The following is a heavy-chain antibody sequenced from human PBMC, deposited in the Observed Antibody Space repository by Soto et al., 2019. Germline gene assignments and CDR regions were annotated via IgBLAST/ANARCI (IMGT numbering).Heavy chain of an antibody. CDR3: AKAYSGPFDI. CDR1: GFTFSSYD. V-gene: IGHV3-30*18. Sequence: VGSLRLSCAASGFTFSSYDIHWVRQAPGKGLEWVAVISYDGSKKYYADSVKGQFTISRDNSKNTLYLQMNSLRAEDTAVYYCAKAYSGPFDIWGQGTMVTVSS. D-gene: IGHD1-26*01. J-gene: IGHJ3*02. CDR2: ISYDGSKK.